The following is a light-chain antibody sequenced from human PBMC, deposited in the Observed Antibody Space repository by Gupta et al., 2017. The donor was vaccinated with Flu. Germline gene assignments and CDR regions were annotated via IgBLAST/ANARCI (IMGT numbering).Light chain of an antibody. J-gene: IGLJ2*01. CDR1: KVGEVF. CDR3: QEWDSGIVV. Sequence: GQTASITGSGKKVGEVFGSRYQHKPSQYPVLVNFKDTTRTAGIHERFSGYNTGNTATLTISGTQAMDEGDYDCQEWDSGIVVFGGGTQVTVL. CDR2: KDT. V-gene: IGLV3-1*01.